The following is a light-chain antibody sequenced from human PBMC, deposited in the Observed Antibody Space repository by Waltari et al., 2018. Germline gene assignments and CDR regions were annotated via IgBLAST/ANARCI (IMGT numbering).Light chain of an antibody. Sequence: EIVMTQSPAALSVSPGERATLSCIASQSVTSNLAWYQHKPGHPPRLLIPAASTRATGVPARFSGSGSETEFSLTSSSLQSEDSAIYYCQQYNTWPPSTFGQATKLEIK. J-gene: IGKJ2*02. CDR1: QSVTSN. CDR3: QQYNTWPPST. CDR2: AAS. V-gene: IGKV3-15*01.